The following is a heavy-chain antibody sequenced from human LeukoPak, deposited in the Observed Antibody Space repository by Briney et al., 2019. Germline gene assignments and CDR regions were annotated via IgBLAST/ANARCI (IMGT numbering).Heavy chain of an antibody. V-gene: IGHV1-2*02. CDR1: GYTFTGCY. CDR2: INPNSGDT. CDR3: ARDRAVGFLITFGGVISDY. J-gene: IGHJ4*02. Sequence: ASVKVSCKASGYTFTGCYMHWVRQAPGQGLEWMGWINPNSGDTNYAQKFQGRVTMTRDTSISTAYMELSRLRSDDTAVYYCARDRAVGFLITFGGVISDYWGQGTLVTVSS. D-gene: IGHD3-16*02.